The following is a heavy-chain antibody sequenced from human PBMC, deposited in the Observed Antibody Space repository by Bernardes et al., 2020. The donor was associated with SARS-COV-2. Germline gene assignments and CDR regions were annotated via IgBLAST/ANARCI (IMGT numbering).Heavy chain of an antibody. V-gene: IGHV1-8*01. D-gene: IGHD3-3*01. J-gene: IGHJ5*02. CDR3: ARAPRITIFGVVITYWFDP. Sequence: APPKDCCKASGYTFTSYDINWVRQATGQGLEWMGWMNPNSGNTGYAQKFQGRVTMTRNTSISTAYMELSSLRSEDTAVYYCARAPRITIFGVVITYWFDPWGQGTLVTGSS. CDR2: MNPNSGNT. CDR1: GYTFTSYD.